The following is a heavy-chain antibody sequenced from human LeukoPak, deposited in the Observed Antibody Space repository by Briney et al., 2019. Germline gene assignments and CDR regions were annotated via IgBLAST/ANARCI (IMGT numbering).Heavy chain of an antibody. Sequence: SETLSLTCTVSGGSISSSSYYWGWIRQPPGKGLEWIGSIYYSGGTYYNPSLKSRVTISVDTSKNQFSLKLSSVTAADTAVYYCARGTTVTGSGYWGQGTLVTVSS. CDR3: ARGTTVTGSGY. V-gene: IGHV4-39*01. J-gene: IGHJ4*02. CDR2: IYYSGGT. CDR1: GGSISSSSYY. D-gene: IGHD4-17*01.